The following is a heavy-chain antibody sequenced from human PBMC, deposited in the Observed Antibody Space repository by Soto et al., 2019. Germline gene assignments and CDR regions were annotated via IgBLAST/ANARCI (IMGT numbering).Heavy chain of an antibody. V-gene: IGHV3-30*03. D-gene: IGHD6-13*01. CDR1: GFVFGGYG. J-gene: IGHJ4*02. CDR3: AREEFEAGRGHFGC. CDR2: TSYDGSNK. Sequence: QVQLVESGGGVVRPGKSLTVSCTGSGFVFGGYGIHWVRQTPGKGLEWLAMTSYDGSNKYFADSVKGRFTISRDISESTLYLQMNSLRTEDTAVYYCAREEFEAGRGHFGCWGQGTLVSVSS.